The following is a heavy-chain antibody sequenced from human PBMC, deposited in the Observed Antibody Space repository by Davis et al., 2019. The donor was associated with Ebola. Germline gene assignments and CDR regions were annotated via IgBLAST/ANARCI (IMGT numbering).Heavy chain of an antibody. CDR3: ARLPYGDHGVDY. J-gene: IGHJ4*02. CDR1: GGSISSYY. Sequence: SETLSLTCTVSGGSISSYYWSWIRQPPGKGLEWIGYIYYSGSTNYNPSLKSRVTISVDTSKNQFSLKLSSVTAADTAVYYCARLPYGDHGVDYWGQGTLVTVSS. V-gene: IGHV4-59*08. CDR2: IYYSGST. D-gene: IGHD4-17*01.